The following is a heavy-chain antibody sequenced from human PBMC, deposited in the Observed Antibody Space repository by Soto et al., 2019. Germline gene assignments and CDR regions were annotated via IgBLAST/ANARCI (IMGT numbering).Heavy chain of an antibody. CDR3: ASCHALAAAGPDAFDI. CDR2: MNPNSGNT. Sequence: ASVKVSCKASGYTFTSYDINWVRQATGQGLEWMGWMNPNSGNTGYAQKFQGRVTMTRNTSISTAYMELSSLRSEDTAVYYCASCHALAAAGPDAFDIWGKGTMVTVSS. J-gene: IGHJ3*02. D-gene: IGHD6-13*01. CDR1: GYTFTSYD. V-gene: IGHV1-8*01.